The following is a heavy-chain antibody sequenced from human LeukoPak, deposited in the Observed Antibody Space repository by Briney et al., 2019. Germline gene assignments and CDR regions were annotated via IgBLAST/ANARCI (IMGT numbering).Heavy chain of an antibody. CDR3: APDLRGSDWSLDY. J-gene: IGHJ4*02. V-gene: IGHV3-23*01. Sequence: GGSLRLSCAVSGFTFSNYAMSWVRQAPGKGLEWVSLISADGGSEYYADSVKGRFALSRDNSKNTLYPQMNSLRAEDTAVYFCAPDLRGSDWSLDYWGQGTLVTVSS. CDR1: GFTFSNYA. D-gene: IGHD3-9*01. CDR2: ISADGGSE.